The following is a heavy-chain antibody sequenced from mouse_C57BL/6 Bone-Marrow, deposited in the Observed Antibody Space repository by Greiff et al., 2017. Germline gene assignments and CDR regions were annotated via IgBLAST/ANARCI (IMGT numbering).Heavy chain of an antibody. CDR1: GFTFSSYA. J-gene: IGHJ4*01. CDR2: ISDGGSYT. V-gene: IGHV5-4*03. Sequence: EVKVVESGGGLVKPGGSLKLSCAASGFTFSSYAMSWVRQTPEKRLEWVATISDGGSYTYYPDNVKGRFTISRDNAKNNLYLQMSHLRSEDTAMYYDARGGDGYYGGCYYAMDYWGQGTSATVSS. D-gene: IGHD2-3*01. CDR3: ARGGDGYYGGCYYAMDY.